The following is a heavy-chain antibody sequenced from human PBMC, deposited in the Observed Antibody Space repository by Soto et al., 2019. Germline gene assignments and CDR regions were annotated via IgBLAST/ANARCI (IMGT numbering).Heavy chain of an antibody. Sequence: GESLKISCAASGFTFSSYGMHWVRQAPGKGLEWVAVISYDGSNKYYADSVKGRFTISRDNSKNPLYLQMNSLRAEDTAVYYCAKDSEPHYYDSSGFFDYWGQGTLVTVSS. J-gene: IGHJ4*02. D-gene: IGHD3-22*01. CDR3: AKDSEPHYYDSSGFFDY. CDR2: ISYDGSNK. V-gene: IGHV3-30*18. CDR1: GFTFSSYG.